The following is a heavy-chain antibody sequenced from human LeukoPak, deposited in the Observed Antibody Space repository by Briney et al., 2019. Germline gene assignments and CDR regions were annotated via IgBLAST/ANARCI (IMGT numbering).Heavy chain of an antibody. Sequence: SETLSLTCTVSGGSINSYYWSWIRQPPGQGLEWIGYIFHSGTTNYNPSLKSRVTISVDTSKNQFSLKLSSVTAADTAVYYCARDRYIFAGPDAYYYMDVWGKGTTVTISS. J-gene: IGHJ6*03. CDR3: ARDRYIFAGPDAYYYMDV. V-gene: IGHV4-59*01. D-gene: IGHD5-18*01. CDR1: GGSINSYY. CDR2: IFHSGTT.